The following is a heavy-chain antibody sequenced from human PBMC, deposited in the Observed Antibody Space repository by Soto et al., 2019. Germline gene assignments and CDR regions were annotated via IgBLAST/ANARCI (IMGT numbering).Heavy chain of an antibody. CDR3: AREIVTAGGNNYFDP. V-gene: IGHV4-4*02. J-gene: IGHJ5*02. D-gene: IGHD2-21*02. CDR1: GGTVASSHW. CDR2: VYHTGDT. Sequence: PSETLSLTCGVSGGTVASSHWWSWVRQSPGRGLAWIGNVYHTGDTNFNPSLQSRVTFSVDKSNTQFSLRLTSVTAADTAVYFCAREIVTAGGNNYFDPWGPGTLVTVSS.